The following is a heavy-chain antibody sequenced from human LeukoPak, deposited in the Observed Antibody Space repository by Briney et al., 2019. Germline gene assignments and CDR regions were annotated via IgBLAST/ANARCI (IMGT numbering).Heavy chain of an antibody. CDR3: ARGGFGYVYFDY. J-gene: IGHJ4*02. D-gene: IGHD2-8*01. V-gene: IGHV3-7*01. CDR1: GFTFSAYW. CDR2: IKGDGSEK. Sequence: GGSLRLSCAASGFTFSAYWMSWVRQAPGKGLEWVAHIKGDGSEKYSVDSVKGRFTISRDNAKSSLYLQMNSLIAEDTALYYCARGGFGYVYFDYWGQGSLVTVSS.